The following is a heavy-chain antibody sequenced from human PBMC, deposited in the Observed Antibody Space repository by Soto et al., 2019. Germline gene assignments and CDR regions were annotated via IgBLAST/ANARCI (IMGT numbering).Heavy chain of an antibody. Sequence: EVQLVESGGGLIQPGGSLRLSCAASGFAVSSKYMTWVRQAPGKGLEWVSVIYGGGTTYYADSVKGRFTISRETSKSTLYLQLNSLRAEDTAVYYCVQTTGWPGFDFWGQGTLVTVSS. D-gene: IGHD6-19*01. V-gene: IGHV3-53*01. CDR2: IYGGGTT. CDR1: GFAVSSKY. CDR3: VQTTGWPGFDF. J-gene: IGHJ4*02.